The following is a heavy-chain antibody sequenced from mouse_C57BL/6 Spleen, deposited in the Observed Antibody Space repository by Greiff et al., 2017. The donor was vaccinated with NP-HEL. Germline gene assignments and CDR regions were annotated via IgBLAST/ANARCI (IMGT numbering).Heavy chain of an antibody. J-gene: IGHJ2*01. Sequence: QVQLQQSGAELVKPGASVKLSCKASGYTFTEYTIHWVKQRSGQGLEWIGWFYPGSGSIKYNEKFKDKATLTADKSSSTVYMELSRLTSEDSAVYFCARHSKEGIYGYDKGFDYWGQGTTLTVSS. CDR1: GYTFTEYT. D-gene: IGHD2-2*01. CDR2: FYPGSGSI. CDR3: ARHSKEGIYGYDKGFDY. V-gene: IGHV1-62-2*01.